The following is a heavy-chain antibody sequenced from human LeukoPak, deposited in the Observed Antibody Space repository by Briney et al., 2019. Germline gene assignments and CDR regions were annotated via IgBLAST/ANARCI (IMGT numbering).Heavy chain of an antibody. J-gene: IGHJ5*02. CDR1: GGSISSYY. Sequence: SETLSLTCTVSGGSISSYYWRWLRQPPGKGLKWFGYFYYSGSTNYNPSLKSRVTISVDTSKNQFSLKLSSVTAADTAVYYCARENYYGSGSYWVDWFDPWGQGTLVTVSS. CDR2: FYYSGST. V-gene: IGHV4-59*01. D-gene: IGHD3-10*01. CDR3: ARENYYGSGSYWVDWFDP.